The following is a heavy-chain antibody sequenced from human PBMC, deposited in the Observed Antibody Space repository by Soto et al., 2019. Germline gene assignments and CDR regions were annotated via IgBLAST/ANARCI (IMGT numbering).Heavy chain of an antibody. CDR3: ARNRLGVYTSDL. D-gene: IGHD2-21*01. V-gene: IGHV3-11*01. Sequence: PGGSLRLSCAASGFTFSDYYMSWIRQAPGKGLEWLSYISSSGSTVFYADSLKGRFTVSRDNAKNSLFLQMNSLTVADTAVYFCARNRLGVYTSDLWGHGPLVTVSS. CDR1: GFTFSDYY. J-gene: IGHJ5*02. CDR2: ISSSGSTV.